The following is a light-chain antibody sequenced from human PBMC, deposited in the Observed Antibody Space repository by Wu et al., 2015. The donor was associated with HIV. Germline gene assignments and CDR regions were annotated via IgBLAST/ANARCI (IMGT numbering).Light chain of an antibody. Sequence: DIQMTQSPSSLSASIGDRVTITCRASQNIRGYLNWYRQKPGKAPQLLIYAASNLQSGVPSRFSGSGSATDFTLTISSLQSEDFATYYCQQSYNTPRTFGQGTTVEIK. CDR3: QQSYNTPRT. CDR1: QNIRGY. V-gene: IGKV1-39*01. J-gene: IGKJ1*01. CDR2: AAS.